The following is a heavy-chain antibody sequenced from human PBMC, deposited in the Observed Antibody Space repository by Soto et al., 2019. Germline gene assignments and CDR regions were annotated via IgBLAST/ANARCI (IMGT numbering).Heavy chain of an antibody. J-gene: IGHJ3*02. D-gene: IGHD2-15*01. V-gene: IGHV4-59*01. CDR2: IYYSGST. CDR3: ASSEDIVVVVAATHAFDI. Sequence: SETLSLTCTVSGGSISSYYWSWIRQPPGKGLEWIGYIYYSGSTNYNPSLKSRVTISVDTSKNQFSLKLSSVTAADTAVYYCASSEDIVVVVAATHAFDIWGQGTMVTVSS. CDR1: GGSISSYY.